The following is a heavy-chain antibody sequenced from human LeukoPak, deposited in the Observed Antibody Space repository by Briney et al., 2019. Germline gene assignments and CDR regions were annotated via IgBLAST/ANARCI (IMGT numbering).Heavy chain of an antibody. CDR2: IKQDGSEK. V-gene: IGHV3-7*01. CDR1: GFIFSDFA. D-gene: IGHD5-18*01. J-gene: IGHJ5*02. CDR3: ARQRGYSYGS. Sequence: GGSLRLSCAASGFIFSDFAMSWVRQAPGKGLEWVANIKQDGSEKYYVDSVKGRFTISRDNAKNSLYLQMNSLRAEDTAVYYCARQRGYSYGSWGQGTLVTVSS.